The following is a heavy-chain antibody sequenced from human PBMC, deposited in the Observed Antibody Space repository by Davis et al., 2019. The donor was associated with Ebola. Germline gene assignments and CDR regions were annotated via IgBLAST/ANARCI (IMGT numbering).Heavy chain of an antibody. CDR1: GYTFTSYG. Sequence: ASSVKVSCKASGYTFTSYGISWVRQPPGQGLEWMGIINPSGGSTSYAQKFQGRVTMTRDTSTSTVYMVLSSLRAEDTAVYYCARVSGPYYYYYGRDVWGKGTTVTGSS. J-gene: IGHJ6*04. CDR3: ARVSGPYYYYYGRDV. CDR2: INPSGGST. D-gene: IGHD3-10*01. V-gene: IGHV1-46*01.